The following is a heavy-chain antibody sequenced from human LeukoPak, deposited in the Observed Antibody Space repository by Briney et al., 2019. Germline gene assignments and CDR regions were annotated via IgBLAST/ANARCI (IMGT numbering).Heavy chain of an antibody. Sequence: PGGSLRLSCVASGFTFSNHWMHWVRQVPGKGLVWVSRIDGGGSSISYADSVKGRFSISRDNGENTLYLQMNSLRVEDTAVYYCARGPGSSGGAYVGDYWGHGTLVTVSS. CDR2: IDGGGSSI. CDR3: ARGPGSSGGAYVGDY. J-gene: IGHJ4*01. D-gene: IGHD3-22*01. CDR1: GFTFSNHW. V-gene: IGHV3-74*01.